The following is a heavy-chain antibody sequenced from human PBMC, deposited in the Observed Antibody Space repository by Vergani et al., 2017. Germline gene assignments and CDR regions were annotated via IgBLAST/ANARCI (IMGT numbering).Heavy chain of an antibody. CDR3: ARDPRYCSITSCSGGDY. Sequence: QVQLVQSGAEVKKPGSSVKVSCKASGGTFSSYAISWVRQAPGQGLEWMGGIIPIFGTANYAQKFQGRVTNTADESTSTAYMELSSLRSEDTAVYYCARDPRYCSITSCSGGDYWGQGTLVTVSS. J-gene: IGHJ4*02. V-gene: IGHV1-69*12. CDR1: GGTFSSYA. D-gene: IGHD2-2*01. CDR2: IIPIFGTA.